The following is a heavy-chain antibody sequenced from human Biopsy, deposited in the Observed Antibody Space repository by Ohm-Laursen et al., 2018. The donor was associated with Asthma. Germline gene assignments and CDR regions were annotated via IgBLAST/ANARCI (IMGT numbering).Heavy chain of an antibody. CDR3: ARGDSSNWSHYYFDY. CDR1: GFVVRSDY. J-gene: IGHJ4*02. CDR2: IYSGGTA. Sequence: SLRLSCAASGFVVRSDYMFWFPHAPGQGLEWVSVIYSGGTAHTAYSVRGRLTISRDSSKNTLYLHMQRMRAENTAVYYCARGDSSNWSHYYFDYWGQGTLVTVSS. V-gene: IGHV3-53*01. D-gene: IGHD3-22*01.